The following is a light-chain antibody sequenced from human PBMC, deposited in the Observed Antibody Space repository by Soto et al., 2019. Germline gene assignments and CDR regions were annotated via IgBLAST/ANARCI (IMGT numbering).Light chain of an antibody. CDR3: TSYASSSTHVV. CDR1: SSDIGGYDF. CDR2: DVN. Sequence: QSALTQPASVSGSPGQSITLSCTGTSSDIGGYDFVSWYQRYPGKAPKLIIYDVNNRPSGVSNRFSGSKSGNTASLTISGIQSEDEADSYCTSYASSSTHVVFGGGTKGTVL. J-gene: IGLJ2*01. V-gene: IGLV2-14*01.